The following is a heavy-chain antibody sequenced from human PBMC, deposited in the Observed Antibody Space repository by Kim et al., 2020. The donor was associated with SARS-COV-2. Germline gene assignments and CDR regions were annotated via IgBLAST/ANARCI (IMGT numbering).Heavy chain of an antibody. Sequence: ANYEQKFQGRVTITADESTSTAYMELSSLRSEDTAVYYCARGGYSYGYGYWGQGTLVTVSS. D-gene: IGHD5-18*01. J-gene: IGHJ4*02. CDR3: ARGGYSYGYGY. V-gene: IGHV1-69*01. CDR2: A.